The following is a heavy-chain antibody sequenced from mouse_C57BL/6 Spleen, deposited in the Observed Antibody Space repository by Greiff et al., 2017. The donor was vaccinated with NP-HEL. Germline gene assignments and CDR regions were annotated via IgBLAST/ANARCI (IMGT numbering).Heavy chain of an antibody. Sequence: VQLQQPGAELVMPGASVKLSCKASGYTFTSYWMHWVKQRPGQGLEWIGEIDPSDSYTNYNQKFKGKSTLTVDKSSSTAYMQLSSLTSEDSAVYYCAGGNFFDYWGQGTTLTVSS. J-gene: IGHJ2*01. V-gene: IGHV1-69*01. CDR3: AGGNFFDY. CDR1: GYTFTSYW. CDR2: IDPSDSYT. D-gene: IGHD2-1*01.